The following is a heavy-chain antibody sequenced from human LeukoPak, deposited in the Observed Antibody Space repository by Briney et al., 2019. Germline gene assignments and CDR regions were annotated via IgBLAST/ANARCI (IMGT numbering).Heavy chain of an antibody. Sequence: SETLSLTCTVSGGSISSYYWSWIRQPPGKGLEWIGYIYYSGSTNYNPSLEGRVTISVHTSKEQFSLKLSSGTAADTAVYYCARDPGGYDYVWGSYRYRSKGFDPWGQGTLVTVSS. CDR2: IYYSGST. D-gene: IGHD3-16*02. J-gene: IGHJ5*02. V-gene: IGHV4-59*01. CDR3: ARDPGGYDYVWGSYRYRSKGFDP. CDR1: GGSISSYY.